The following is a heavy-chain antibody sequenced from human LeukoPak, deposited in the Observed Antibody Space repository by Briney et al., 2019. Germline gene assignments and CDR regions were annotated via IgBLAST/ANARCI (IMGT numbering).Heavy chain of an antibody. V-gene: IGHV4-61*02. D-gene: IGHD1-1*01. Sequence: SETLSLTCTVSGGSISSGSYYWSWIQQPAGKGLEWIGRIYTSGSTNYNPSLKSRVTISVDTSKNQFSLKLSSVTAADTAVYYCARGYLDWGQGTLVTVSS. J-gene: IGHJ4*02. CDR1: GGSISSGSYY. CDR3: ARGYLD. CDR2: IYTSGST.